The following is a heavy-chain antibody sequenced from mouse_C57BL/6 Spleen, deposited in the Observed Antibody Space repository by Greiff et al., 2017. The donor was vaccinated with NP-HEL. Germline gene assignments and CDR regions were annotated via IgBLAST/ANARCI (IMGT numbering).Heavy chain of an antibody. CDR3: ARHSTYGNYVAY. Sequence: EVKLMESGGGLVQPGESLKLSCESNEYEFPSHDMSWVRKTPEKRLELVAAINSDGGSTYYPDPMARRFIISRDNTTKTLYLQMSSLRSEDTALYYCARHSTYGNYVAYWGQGTLVTVSA. CDR1: EYEFPSHD. CDR2: INSDGGST. V-gene: IGHV5-2*01. D-gene: IGHD2-1*01. J-gene: IGHJ3*01.